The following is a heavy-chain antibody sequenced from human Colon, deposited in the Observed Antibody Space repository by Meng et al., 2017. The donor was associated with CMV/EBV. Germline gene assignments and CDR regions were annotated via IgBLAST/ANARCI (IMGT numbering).Heavy chain of an antibody. CDR3: ARGKTPYTSSWLIDY. CDR2: ISYNGGGE. Sequence: SGFTFSNYAMHWVRQAPGKGLEWVAVISYNGGGEHFAGSVKGRFTITRDNSKNALYLQMGSLGIEDTAVYYCARGKTPYTSSWLIDYWGQGTVVTVSS. CDR1: GFTFSNYA. D-gene: IGHD6-13*01. J-gene: IGHJ4*02. V-gene: IGHV3-30*04.